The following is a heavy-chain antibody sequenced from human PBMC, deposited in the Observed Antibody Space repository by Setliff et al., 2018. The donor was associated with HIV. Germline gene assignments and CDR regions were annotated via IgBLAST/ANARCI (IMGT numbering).Heavy chain of an antibody. Sequence: GGSLRLSCAASGFNINRYWMHWVRQAPGKGLEWVSHIGSSGTSIYYADSVKGRFTSSRDNAKDSLYLQMNSLRAEDTAFYYCARGRVPGNYWGQGTLVTVSS. V-gene: IGHV3-48*04. CDR3: ARGRVPGNY. CDR2: IGSSGTSI. D-gene: IGHD2-2*01. CDR1: GFNINRYW. J-gene: IGHJ4*02.